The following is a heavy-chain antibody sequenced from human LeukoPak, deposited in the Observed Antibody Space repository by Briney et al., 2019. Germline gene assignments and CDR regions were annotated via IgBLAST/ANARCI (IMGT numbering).Heavy chain of an antibody. Sequence: GGSLRLSCAASGFTVSSNYMSWVRQAPGKGLEWVSVIYSGGSTYYADSVKGRFTISRDNSKNTLYLQMNSLRAEDTAVYYCARGVSRYFDWLFDYWGQGTLVTVSS. D-gene: IGHD3-9*01. CDR1: GFTVSSNY. V-gene: IGHV3-66*01. CDR3: ARGVSRYFDWLFDY. J-gene: IGHJ4*02. CDR2: IYSGGST.